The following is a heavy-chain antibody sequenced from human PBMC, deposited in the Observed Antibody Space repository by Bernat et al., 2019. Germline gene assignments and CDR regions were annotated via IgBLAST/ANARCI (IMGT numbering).Heavy chain of an antibody. CDR1: GFTFSSYA. D-gene: IGHD3-16*01. CDR3: ARDLPPIMITFGGGSAFDI. Sequence: QVQLVESGGGVVQPGRSLRLSCAASGFTFSSYAMHWVRQAPGKGLEWVAVISYDGSNKYYADSVKGRFTISRDNSKNTLYLQMNSLRAEDTAVYYCARDLPPIMITFGGGSAFDIWGQGTKVTVSS. V-gene: IGHV3-30-3*01. J-gene: IGHJ3*02. CDR2: ISYDGSNK.